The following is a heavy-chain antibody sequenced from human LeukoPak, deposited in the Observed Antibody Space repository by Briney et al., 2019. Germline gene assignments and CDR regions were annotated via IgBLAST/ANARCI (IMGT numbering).Heavy chain of an antibody. CDR3: ARKPYCSGGSCYWGWDY. Sequence: PSETLSLTCAVYGGSFSGYYWSWIRQPPGKGLEWIGEINHSGSTNYNPSLKSRVTISVDTSKNQFSLKLSSVTAADTAVYYCARKPYCSGGSCYWGWDYWGQGTLVTVSS. V-gene: IGHV4-34*01. CDR2: INHSGST. D-gene: IGHD2-15*01. J-gene: IGHJ4*02. CDR1: GGSFSGYY.